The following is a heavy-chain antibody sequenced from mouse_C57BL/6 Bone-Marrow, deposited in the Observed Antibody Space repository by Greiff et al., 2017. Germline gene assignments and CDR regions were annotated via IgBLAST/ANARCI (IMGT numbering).Heavy chain of an antibody. CDR3: ARNPIYYYGSSYEGY. Sequence: VQLQQSGPELVKPGASVKISCKASGYTFTDYYMNWVKQSHGKSLEWIGDINPNNGGTSYNQKFKGKATLTVDKSSSTAYMELRSLTSEDSAVYYCARNPIYYYGSSYEGYGGQGTTLTVSS. CDR2: INPNNGGT. V-gene: IGHV1-26*01. D-gene: IGHD1-1*01. CDR1: GYTFTDYY. J-gene: IGHJ2*01.